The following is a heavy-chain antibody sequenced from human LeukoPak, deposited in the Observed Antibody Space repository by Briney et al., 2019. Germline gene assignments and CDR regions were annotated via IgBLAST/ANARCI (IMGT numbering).Heavy chain of an antibody. CDR3: ARSKNYGDPPFDY. Sequence: GGSLRLSCAASGFTFSSYSMNWVRQAPGKGLKWVSSISSSSSYIYYADSVKGRFTISRENAKNSLYLQMNSLRAEDTAVYYCARSKNYGDPPFDYWGQRTLVTVSS. D-gene: IGHD4-17*01. J-gene: IGHJ4*02. CDR1: GFTFSSYS. V-gene: IGHV3-21*01. CDR2: ISSSSSYI.